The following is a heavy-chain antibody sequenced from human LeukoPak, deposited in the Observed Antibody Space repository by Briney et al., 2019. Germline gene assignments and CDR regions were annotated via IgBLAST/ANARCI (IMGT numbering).Heavy chain of an antibody. CDR3: ARGMTTVTTWFDP. Sequence: GGSLRLSCAASGFTFSNYNMNWVRQAPGKGLEWVSSISSSSSYIYYADSVKGRFTISRDNAKNSLYLQMNSLRAEDTAVYYCARGMTTVTTWFDPWGQGTLVTVSS. V-gene: IGHV3-21*01. J-gene: IGHJ5*02. CDR2: ISSSSSYI. CDR1: GFTFSNYN. D-gene: IGHD4-17*01.